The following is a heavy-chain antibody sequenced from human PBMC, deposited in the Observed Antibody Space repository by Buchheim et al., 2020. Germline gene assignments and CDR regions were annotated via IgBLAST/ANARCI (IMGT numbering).Heavy chain of an antibody. D-gene: IGHD3-10*01. J-gene: IGHJ4*02. V-gene: IGHV1-8*01. CDR3: AQLDGSGTYLHLHQ. Sequence: QVQLVQSGAEVKKPGASVKVSCKAFGYGFTSYGINWVRQASGQGLEWMGWMNTNNDDTGYAQKFRGRIAMTRDTSISTAYMELHSLTSEDTAVYYCAQLDGSGTYLHLHQWGQGTL. CDR2: MNTNNDDT. CDR1: GYGFTSYG.